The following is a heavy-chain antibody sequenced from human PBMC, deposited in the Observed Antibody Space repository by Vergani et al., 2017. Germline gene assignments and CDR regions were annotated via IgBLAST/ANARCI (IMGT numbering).Heavy chain of an antibody. D-gene: IGHD4-11*01. Sequence: QVQLQQWGGGLLKPSETLSLTCVVNGGSFTSYHWTWIRQSPGEGLEWVGDIDHTGRPDYNPSLKSRLTMSLDKSRNQFSLTLNSETTTDTAIYFCARVNTETNGHLYYYYYMDVWGQGTAVTVS. CDR2: IDHTGRP. CDR1: GGSFTSYH. J-gene: IGHJ6*03. CDR3: ARVNTETNGHLYYYYYMDV. V-gene: IGHV4-34*01.